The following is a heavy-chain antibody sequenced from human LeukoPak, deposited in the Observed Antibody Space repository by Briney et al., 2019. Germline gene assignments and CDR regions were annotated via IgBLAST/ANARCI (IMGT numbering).Heavy chain of an antibody. J-gene: IGHJ6*04. D-gene: IGHD6-25*01. CDR1: GFTFSSYS. CDR3: AREGQRLDYGMDV. V-gene: IGHV3-21*01. CDR2: ITSSSGSI. Sequence: GGSLRLSCAASGFTFSSYSMNWVRQAPGKGLERVSTITSSSGSIYYADSVRGRFTISRDNAKNLVYLQMNSLRVEDTAVYYCAREGQRLDYGMDVWGKGTTVTVSS.